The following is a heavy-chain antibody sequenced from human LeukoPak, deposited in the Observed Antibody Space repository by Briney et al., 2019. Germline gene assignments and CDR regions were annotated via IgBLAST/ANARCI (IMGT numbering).Heavy chain of an antibody. CDR3: ARGVTLIVAVFNY. CDR1: GGSISSGDYY. D-gene: IGHD3-22*01. Sequence: SETLSLTCTVSGGSISSGDYYWSWIRQPPGKGLEWIGYIYYSGSTYYNPSLKSRVTISVDTSKNQFSLKLSSVTAADTAVYYCARGVTLIVAVFNYWGLGTLVTVSS. V-gene: IGHV4-30-4*08. CDR2: IYYSGST. J-gene: IGHJ4*02.